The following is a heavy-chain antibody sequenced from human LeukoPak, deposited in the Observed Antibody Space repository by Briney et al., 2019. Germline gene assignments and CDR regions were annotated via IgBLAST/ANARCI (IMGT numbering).Heavy chain of an antibody. J-gene: IGHJ4*02. CDR3: AKFRLPTAGLRY. V-gene: IGHV3-23*01. Sequence: GGSLRLSCAASGFTFSSYAVGWVRQAPGKGLEWVSSISDTYGSTYYATPVKGRFTISRDNSNNTLYLQMNSLRADDTAVYYCAKFRLPTAGLRYWGQGTLVTVSS. CDR2: ISDTYGST. D-gene: IGHD6-13*01. CDR1: GFTFSSYA.